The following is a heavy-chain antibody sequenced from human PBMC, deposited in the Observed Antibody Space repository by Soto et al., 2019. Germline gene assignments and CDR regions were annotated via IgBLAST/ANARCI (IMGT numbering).Heavy chain of an antibody. D-gene: IGHD3-22*01. V-gene: IGHV3-23*01. Sequence: GGSLRLSCAASGFTFSSYAMSWVRQAPGKGLEWVSAISGSGGSTYYADSVKGRFTISRDNSKNTLYLQMNSLRAEDTAVYYCAKDKGHTMIVFAGWFDPWGQGTLVTVSS. J-gene: IGHJ5*02. CDR2: ISGSGGST. CDR3: AKDKGHTMIVFAGWFDP. CDR1: GFTFSSYA.